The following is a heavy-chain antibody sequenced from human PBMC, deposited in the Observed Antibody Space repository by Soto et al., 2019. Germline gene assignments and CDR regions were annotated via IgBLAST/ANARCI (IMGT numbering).Heavy chain of an antibody. Sequence: QVQLVQSGAEVKKPGAAVKVSCKASGYTLTSYHMDWVRQAPGQGLERMGKMSPSGDTTWYPQKFQGRVTMTRDTSTGTYSMELSSLRSEDKAVYYCARDGGNYGDNDYWGQGTLVTVSS. V-gene: IGHV1-46*01. CDR2: MSPSGDTT. CDR3: ARDGGNYGDNDY. CDR1: GYTLTSYH. J-gene: IGHJ4*02. D-gene: IGHD4-17*01.